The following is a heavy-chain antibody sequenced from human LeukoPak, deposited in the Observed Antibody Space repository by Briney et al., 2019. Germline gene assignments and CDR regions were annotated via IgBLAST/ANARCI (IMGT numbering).Heavy chain of an antibody. CDR1: GYTFTSYY. CDR3: ARDIRTGSGYYRWDENWFDP. D-gene: IGHD3-3*01. V-gene: IGHV1-46*01. Sequence: ASVKVSCTASGYTFTSYYMHWGRQAPGQGLEWLGIINPSGGSTSYAQKFQGRVTMTRDTSTSTVYMELSSLRSEDTAVYYCARDIRTGSGYYRWDENWFDPWGQGTLVTVSS. J-gene: IGHJ5*02. CDR2: INPSGGST.